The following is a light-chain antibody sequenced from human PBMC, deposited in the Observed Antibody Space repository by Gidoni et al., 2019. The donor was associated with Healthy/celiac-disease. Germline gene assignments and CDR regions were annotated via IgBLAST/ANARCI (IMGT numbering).Light chain of an antibody. CDR1: SSYVGSYNL. Sequence: QSALTQPASVSGSPGQSITISCTGTSSYVGSYNLVSWYQQHPGKAPKLMIYEGSKRPSGVSNRFSGSKSGNTAYLTISGLQAEDEADYYCCSYAGSSTFVVFGGGTKLTVL. V-gene: IGLV2-23*03. J-gene: IGLJ2*01. CDR3: CSYAGSSTFVV. CDR2: EGS.